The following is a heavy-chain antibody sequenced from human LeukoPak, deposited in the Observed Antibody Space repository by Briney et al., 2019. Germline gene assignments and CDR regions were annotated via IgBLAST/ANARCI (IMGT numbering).Heavy chain of an antibody. CDR2: ISGSGGST. V-gene: IGHV3-23*01. J-gene: IGHJ4*02. CDR3: AKSSSGWYHPSDY. CDR1: GFTFSSYA. D-gene: IGHD6-19*01. Sequence: GGSLRLSCAASGFTFSSYAMSWVRQAPGKGLEWVSAISGSGGSTYCADSVKGRFTISRDNSKNTLYLQMNSLRAEDTAVYYCAKSSSGWYHPSDYWGQGTLVTVSS.